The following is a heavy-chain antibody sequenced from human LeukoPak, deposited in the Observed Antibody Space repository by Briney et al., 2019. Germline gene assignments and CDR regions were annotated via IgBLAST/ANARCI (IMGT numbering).Heavy chain of an antibody. D-gene: IGHD4-17*01. CDR1: GGTFSSYA. CDR3: ASVGDYGDYDYYYYGMDV. V-gene: IGHV1-69*06. CDR2: IIPIFGTA. Sequence: SVKVSCKASGGTFSSYAISWVRQAPGQGLEWMGGIIPIFGTANYAQKFQGRVTITADKSTSTAYMELSSLRSEDTAVYYCASVGDYGDYDYYYYGMDVWGKGPRSPSPQ. J-gene: IGHJ6*01.